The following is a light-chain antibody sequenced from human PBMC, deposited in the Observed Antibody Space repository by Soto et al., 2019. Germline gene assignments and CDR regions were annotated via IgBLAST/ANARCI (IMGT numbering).Light chain of an antibody. CDR3: GTWDSSLSSVN. CDR1: SSNIGTNY. CDR2: DYN. J-gene: IGLJ2*01. Sequence: QSVLTQPPSVSAAPGQKVTIFCSGSSSNIGTNYVSWYQHLPGTAPKLVIYDYNQRPSGIPYRFSGSKSGTSASLGITGLQSGDEADYYCGTWDSSLSSVNFGGGTKLTVL. V-gene: IGLV1-51*01.